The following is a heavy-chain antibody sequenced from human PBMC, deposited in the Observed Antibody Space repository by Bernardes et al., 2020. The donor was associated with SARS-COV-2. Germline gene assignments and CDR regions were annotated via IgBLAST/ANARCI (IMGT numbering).Heavy chain of an antibody. CDR2: IYSSGST. CDR3: ARFDGYYSGWSAVY. V-gene: IGHV4-31*03. D-gene: IGHD6-19*01. J-gene: IGHJ4*02. Sequence: SETLSLTCTVSGGSLSSGDYYWSWIRQHPGKGLEWIGYIYSSGSTFSNPSLKSRVTISVDTSKNQFSLTLNSVTAADTAVYYCARFDGYYSGWSAVYWGQGTLVTVSS. CDR1: GGSLSSGDYY.